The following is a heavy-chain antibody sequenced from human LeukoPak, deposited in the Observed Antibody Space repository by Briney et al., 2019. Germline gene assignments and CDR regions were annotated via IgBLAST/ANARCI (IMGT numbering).Heavy chain of an antibody. CDR1: GFTFSSYV. CDR3: TRKPDYYDSSGYPN. J-gene: IGHJ4*02. D-gene: IGHD3-22*01. V-gene: IGHV3-64*04. CDR2: ISTTGGTT. Sequence: GGSLRLSCSASGFTFSSYVMHWVRQAPGKGLEYLSAISTTGGTTYYADSVKGRLTISRDDSKNTAYLQMNSLKTEDTAVYYCTRKPDYYDSSGYPNWGQGTLVTVSS.